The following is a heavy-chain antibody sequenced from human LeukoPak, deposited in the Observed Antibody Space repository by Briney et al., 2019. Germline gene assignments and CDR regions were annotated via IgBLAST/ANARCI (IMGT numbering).Heavy chain of an antibody. V-gene: IGHV3-53*01. CDR3: AKRASSSWYEYFQH. Sequence: GGSLRLSCAASGFTVSSNYMSWVRQAPGKGLEWVSVIYSGGSTYYADSVKGRFTISRDNSKNTLYLQMNSLRAEDTAVYYCAKRASSSWYEYFQHWGQGTLVTVSS. D-gene: IGHD6-13*01. J-gene: IGHJ1*01. CDR2: IYSGGST. CDR1: GFTVSSNY.